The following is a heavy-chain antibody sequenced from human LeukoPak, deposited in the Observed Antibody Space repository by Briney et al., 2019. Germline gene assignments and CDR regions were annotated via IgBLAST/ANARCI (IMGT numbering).Heavy chain of an antibody. D-gene: IGHD3-3*01. J-gene: IGHJ3*02. Sequence: GGSLRLSCAASGFTFSSYSMNWVRQAPGKGLEWVSSISSSSSYIYYADSVKGRFTISRDNAKNSLYLQMNSLRAEDTAVYYCARDRFDEAFDIWGQGTMVTVSS. V-gene: IGHV3-21*01. CDR2: ISSSSSYI. CDR1: GFTFSSYS. CDR3: ARDRFDEAFDI.